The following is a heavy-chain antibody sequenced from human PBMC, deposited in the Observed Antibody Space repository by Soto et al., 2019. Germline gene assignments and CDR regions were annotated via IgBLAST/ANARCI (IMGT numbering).Heavy chain of an antibody. D-gene: IGHD3-9*01. CDR3: AKETRAILTGYQDLNWFDP. J-gene: IGHJ5*02. V-gene: IGHV4-61*08. CDR1: GGSIRSGGYY. Sequence: SETMSLTCTVSGGSIRSGGYYWSWIRKHPGKGLEWIGYIYYSGSTNYNPSLKSRVTISLDTSKNQFSLKLSSVTAADTAVYYCAKETRAILTGYQDLNWFDPWGQGTLVTVSS. CDR2: IYYSGST.